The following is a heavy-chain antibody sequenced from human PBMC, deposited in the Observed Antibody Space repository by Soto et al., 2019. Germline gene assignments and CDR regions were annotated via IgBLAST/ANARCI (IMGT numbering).Heavy chain of an antibody. V-gene: IGHV1-3*01. CDR1: GYTFSSYA. Sequence: ASVKVSCKASGYTFSSYAMHWVRQAPGQRLEWMGWINAGYGNTKSSQKFQDRVTISRDTSASTAYMALTSLRSEDTAVYYCARDTGDGTFDFWGQGTLVTVSS. CDR3: ARDTGDGTFDF. J-gene: IGHJ4*02. CDR2: INAGYGNT. D-gene: IGHD7-27*01.